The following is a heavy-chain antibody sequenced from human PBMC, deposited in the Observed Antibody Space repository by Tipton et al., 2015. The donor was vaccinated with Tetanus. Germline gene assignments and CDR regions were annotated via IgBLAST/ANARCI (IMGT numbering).Heavy chain of an antibody. CDR2: IYSSEST. CDR1: GGSISSGGYY. CDR3: ARDQARGARGWNYFDC. J-gene: IGHJ4*02. D-gene: IGHD1-26*01. V-gene: IGHV4-31*03. Sequence: TLSLTCTVSGGSISSGGYYWSWIRQHPGKGLEWIGDIYSSESTYYNPSLKSRVTISVDTSKNQFSLKLNSVTAADTAVYYCARDQARGARGWNYFDCWGQGTLVTVSS.